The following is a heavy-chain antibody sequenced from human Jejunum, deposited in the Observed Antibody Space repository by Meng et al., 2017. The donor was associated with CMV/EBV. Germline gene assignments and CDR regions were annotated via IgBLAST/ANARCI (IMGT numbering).Heavy chain of an antibody. CDR2: IDSGGRT. J-gene: IGHJ4*02. Sequence: SRFPVSSSHISWVRQAPGEGLEWFSVIDSGGRTYYTDSVKGRFTIFRDSSKNMLYLQMSSLRPEDTAVYYCAREDYYGSGSLDYWGQGTLVTVSS. CDR3: AREDYYGSGSLDY. CDR1: RFPVSSSH. V-gene: IGHV3-66*02. D-gene: IGHD3-10*01.